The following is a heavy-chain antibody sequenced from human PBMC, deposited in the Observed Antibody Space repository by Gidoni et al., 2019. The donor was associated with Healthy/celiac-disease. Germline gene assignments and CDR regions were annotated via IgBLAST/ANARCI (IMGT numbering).Heavy chain of an antibody. D-gene: IGHD3-16*01. CDR1: GFTFSSYA. Sequence: QVQLVESGGGVVQPGRSLRLSCAASGFTFSSYAMHWVRQAPGKGLEWLAVISYDGSNKYYADSVKGRFTISRDNSKNTLYLQMNSLRAEDTAVYYCAREAYAYLDYWGQGTLVTVSS. J-gene: IGHJ4*02. CDR3: AREAYAYLDY. V-gene: IGHV3-30*04. CDR2: ISYDGSNK.